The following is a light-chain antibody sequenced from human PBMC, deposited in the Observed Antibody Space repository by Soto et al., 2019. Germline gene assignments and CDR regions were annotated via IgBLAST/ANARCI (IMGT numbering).Light chain of an antibody. CDR3: QPYFRSIT. J-gene: IGKJ4*01. CDR1: QSVSSY. Sequence: VLSLCQWSISLYTEEKANIYFRASQSVSSYLAWYQQKPGQAPRLLIYDASNRATGIPDRFSGSGSWADFTLTISSLEPEDFAVYYSQPYFRSITFGGGTKVDI. V-gene: IGKV3-11*01. CDR2: DAS.